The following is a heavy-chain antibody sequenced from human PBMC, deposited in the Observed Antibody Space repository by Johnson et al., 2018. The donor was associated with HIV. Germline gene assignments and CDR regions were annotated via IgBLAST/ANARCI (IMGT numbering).Heavy chain of an antibody. CDR2: ISFDGSNK. J-gene: IGHJ3*02. V-gene: IGHV3-30*09. CDR1: GFTFNKFA. D-gene: IGHD3-16*01. Sequence: QVQLVESGGGVVQPGRSLTLSCAASGFTFNKFAMHWVRQAPGKGLEWLAFISFDGSNKYFGDSVEGRFDISRENSKNSHYLHMNSLRPEATAIYYCVRDWGTRGWDDAFDIWGQGTMVTVSS. CDR3: VRDWGTRGWDDAFDI.